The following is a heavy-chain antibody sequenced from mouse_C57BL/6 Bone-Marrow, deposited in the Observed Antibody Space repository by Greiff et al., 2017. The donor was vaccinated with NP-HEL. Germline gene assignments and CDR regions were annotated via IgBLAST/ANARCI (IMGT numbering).Heavy chain of an antibody. Sequence: VQLQQPGAELVMPGASVKLSCKASGYTFTSYWMHWVKQRPGQGLEWIGEIDPSDSYTNYNQKFKGKSTLTVDKSSSTAYMQLSSLTSEDSAVYYCARAGYYYGSSPDYWGQGTTLTVSS. CDR3: ARAGYYYGSSPDY. CDR1: GYTFTSYW. D-gene: IGHD1-1*01. CDR2: IDPSDSYT. J-gene: IGHJ2*01. V-gene: IGHV1-69*01.